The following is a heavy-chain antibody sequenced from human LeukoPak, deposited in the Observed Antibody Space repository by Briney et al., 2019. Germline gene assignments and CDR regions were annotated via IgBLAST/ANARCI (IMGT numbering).Heavy chain of an antibody. D-gene: IGHD5-24*01. J-gene: IGHJ4*02. Sequence: GGSLRLSCAASGFTFSWYGMHWVRQAPGKGLEWVAVISYDGSNKYYADSVKGRFTISRDISKNTLYLQMNSLRAEDTAVYYCARDFSLQLFDYWGQGTLVTVFS. V-gene: IGHV3-30*03. CDR3: ARDFSLQLFDY. CDR2: ISYDGSNK. CDR1: GFTFSWYG.